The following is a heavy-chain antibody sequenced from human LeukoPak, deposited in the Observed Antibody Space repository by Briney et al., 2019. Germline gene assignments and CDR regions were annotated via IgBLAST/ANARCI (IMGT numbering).Heavy chain of an antibody. D-gene: IGHD1-26*01. V-gene: IGHV3-30*18. CDR2: ISYDGSNK. CDR1: GFTFSSYG. CDR3: AKDLSGSPVDY. J-gene: IGHJ4*02. Sequence: GGSLRLSCAASGFTFSSYGMHWFRQAPGKGLEWVAVISYDGSNKYYADSVKGRFTISRDNSKNTLYLQMNSLRAEDTAVYYCAKDLSGSPVDYWGQGTLVTVSS.